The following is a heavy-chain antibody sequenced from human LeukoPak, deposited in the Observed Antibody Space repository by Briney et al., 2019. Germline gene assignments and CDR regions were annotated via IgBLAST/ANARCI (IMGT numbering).Heavy chain of an antibody. D-gene: IGHD3-22*01. CDR3: AADSSGYYRLFDY. V-gene: IGHV3-64*01. Sequence: AGGSLRLSCAASGFTFSSYAMHWVRQAPGKGLEYVSAISSNGGSTYYANSVKGRFTISRDNAKNSLYLQMNSLRAEDTAVYYCAADSSGYYRLFDYWGQGTLVTVSS. J-gene: IGHJ4*02. CDR2: ISSNGGST. CDR1: GFTFSSYA.